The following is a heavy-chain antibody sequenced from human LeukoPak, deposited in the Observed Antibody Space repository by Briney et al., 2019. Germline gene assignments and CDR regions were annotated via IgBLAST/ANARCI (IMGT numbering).Heavy chain of an antibody. Sequence: SETLSLTCTVSGASIRSYFWSWIRQPPGKGLEWIGYIYYSGTTNHNPSLKSRVTISVDTSKNQFSPKLNSVTATDTAVYYCARHYGPWGQGTLVTVSS. D-gene: IGHD3-10*01. J-gene: IGHJ4*02. CDR3: ARHYGP. CDR1: GASIRSYF. V-gene: IGHV4-59*08. CDR2: IYYSGTT.